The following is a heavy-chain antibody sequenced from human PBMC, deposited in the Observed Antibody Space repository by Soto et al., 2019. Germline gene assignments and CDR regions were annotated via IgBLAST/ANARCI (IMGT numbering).Heavy chain of an antibody. CDR3: AREVRDTAVADFDY. J-gene: IGHJ4*02. D-gene: IGHD5-18*01. V-gene: IGHV3-48*02. CDR1: GFTFSIYS. CDR2: ISSSISTM. Sequence: GGSLRLSCAASGFTFSIYSMNWVRQAPGKGLEWLSYISSSISTMHYADSVKGRFTISRDNAKNSLYLQINSLRDEDTAVYYCAREVRDTAVADFDYWGQGTLVTVSS.